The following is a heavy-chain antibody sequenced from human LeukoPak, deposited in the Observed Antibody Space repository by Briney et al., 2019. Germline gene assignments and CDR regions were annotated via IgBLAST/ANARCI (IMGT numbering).Heavy chain of an antibody. J-gene: IGHJ6*03. CDR2: INPNSGGT. CDR1: GYTFTGYY. D-gene: IGHD3-22*01. Sequence: ASVKVCCKASGYTFTGYYMHWVRQAPGQGLEWMGWINPNSGGTNYAQKVQGRVTMTTDTSTSTAYMELRSLRSDDSAVYYCARERYYDSTRRAYFYYYIDVWGKGTTVTVSS. V-gene: IGHV1-2*02. CDR3: ARERYYDSTRRAYFYYYIDV.